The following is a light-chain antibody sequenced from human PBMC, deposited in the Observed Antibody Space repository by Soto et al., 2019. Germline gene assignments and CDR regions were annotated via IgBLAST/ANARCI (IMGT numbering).Light chain of an antibody. CDR1: RDISSS. V-gene: IGKV1-27*01. Sequence: DVPMTQSPSSLSASVGDRVTITCRASRDISSSLAGYQQKPGKVPKLLIYAASTLPAGVQSRFSGSGSGTFFTLTINSLQPEDVATYYCQKYNSAPNTFGRGTRLEIK. CDR3: QKYNSAPNT. J-gene: IGKJ2*01. CDR2: AAS.